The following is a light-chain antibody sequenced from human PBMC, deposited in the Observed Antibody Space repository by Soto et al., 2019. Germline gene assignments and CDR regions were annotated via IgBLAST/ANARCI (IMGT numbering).Light chain of an antibody. CDR2: EVS. V-gene: IGLV2-14*03. Sequence: QSVLNQPASVSGSPGQSITISCTGTSSDVGAYDYVSWYQQHPDKAPKLMIYEVSNRPSGVSNRFSGSKSVNTATPTISGLQADDEADYYCSSYTSSSTRVFGTGTKVIVL. CDR1: SSDVGAYDY. J-gene: IGLJ1*01. CDR3: SSYTSSSTRV.